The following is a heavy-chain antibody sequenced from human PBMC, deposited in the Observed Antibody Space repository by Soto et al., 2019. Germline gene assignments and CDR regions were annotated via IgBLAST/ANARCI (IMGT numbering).Heavy chain of an antibody. Sequence: QVQLVESRGGVVQPGRSLRRSCAASGFTFSSYGMHWVRQAPGKGLEWVAVISYDGSNKYYADSVKGRFTISRDNSKNTLYLQMNSLRAEDTAVYYCAKTLTNATYWGQGTLVTVSS. J-gene: IGHJ4*02. V-gene: IGHV3-30*18. CDR2: ISYDGSNK. D-gene: IGHD1-1*01. CDR1: GFTFSSYG. CDR3: AKTLTNATY.